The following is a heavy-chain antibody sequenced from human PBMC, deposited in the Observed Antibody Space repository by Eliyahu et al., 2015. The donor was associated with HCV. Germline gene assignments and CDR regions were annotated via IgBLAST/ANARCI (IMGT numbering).Heavy chain of an antibody. CDR2: ISWNSGSI. J-gene: IGHJ4*02. Sequence: EVQLVESGGGLVQPGRSLRLSCAASGFTFDXYAMHWVRQAPGKGLEWVSGISWNSGSIGYADSVKGRFTISRDNAKNSLYLQMNSLRAEDTALYYCAKDIQGEYSGLGAFDYWGQGTLVTVSS. CDR1: GFTFDXYA. CDR3: AKDIQGEYSGLGAFDY. D-gene: IGHD5-12*01. V-gene: IGHV3-9*01.